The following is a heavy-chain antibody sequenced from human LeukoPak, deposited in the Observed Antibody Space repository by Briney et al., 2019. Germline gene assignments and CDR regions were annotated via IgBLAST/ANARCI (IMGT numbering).Heavy chain of an antibody. D-gene: IGHD4-23*01. CDR2: INHSGST. J-gene: IGHJ4*02. CDR1: GGSFSGYY. V-gene: IGHV4-34*01. CDR3: ARSPYYGGNVYYFDY. Sequence: SETLSLTCAVYGGSFSGYYWSWIRQPPGKGLEWIGEINHSGSTNYNPSLKSRVTISVDTSKNQFSLKLSSVTAADTAVYYCARSPYYGGNVYYFDYWGQGTLVTVSS.